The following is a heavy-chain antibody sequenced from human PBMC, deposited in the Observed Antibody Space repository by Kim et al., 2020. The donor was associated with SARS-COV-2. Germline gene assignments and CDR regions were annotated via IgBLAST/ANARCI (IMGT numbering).Heavy chain of an antibody. V-gene: IGHV3-64*01. Sequence: GGSLRLSCAASGFTFSSYAMHWVRQAPGKGLEYVSAINSNGGRTYYANSVKGRFTISRDNSKNTLYLQMDSLRAEDMAVYYCARAYATGGYDYSDYPRLYFDYWGQGTLVTVSS. J-gene: IGHJ4*02. CDR1: GFTFSSYA. CDR3: ARAYATGGYDYSDYPRLYFDY. CDR2: INSNGGRT. D-gene: IGHD3-16*01.